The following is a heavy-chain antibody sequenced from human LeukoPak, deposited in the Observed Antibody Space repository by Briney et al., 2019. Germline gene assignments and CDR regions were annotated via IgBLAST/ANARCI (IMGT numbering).Heavy chain of an antibody. CDR1: GFTFSSYA. V-gene: IGHV3-30-3*01. J-gene: IGHJ5*02. Sequence: PGRSLRLSCVASGFTFSSYAMHWVRQAPGKGLEWVAVISYDGSNKYYADSVKGRFTISRDNSKNTLYLQMNSLRAEDTAVYYCARALYDSSGFNWFDPWGQGTLVTVPS. CDR2: ISYDGSNK. CDR3: ARALYDSSGFNWFDP. D-gene: IGHD3-22*01.